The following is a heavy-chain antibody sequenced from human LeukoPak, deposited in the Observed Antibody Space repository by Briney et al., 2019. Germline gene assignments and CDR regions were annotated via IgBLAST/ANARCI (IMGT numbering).Heavy chain of an antibody. Sequence: GGSLRLSWRTSGFTFGDYAMSWVRQAPGKGLEWVGVIRSKAYGGTTEYVASVKGRFTISRDGSKSIAYLQMNSLTTEDTAVYYCSRGGYYYYYYMDVWGKGTTVTVSS. CDR2: IRSKAYGGTT. CDR1: GFTFGDYA. V-gene: IGHV3-49*04. D-gene: IGHD3-16*01. CDR3: SRGGYYYYYYMDV. J-gene: IGHJ6*03.